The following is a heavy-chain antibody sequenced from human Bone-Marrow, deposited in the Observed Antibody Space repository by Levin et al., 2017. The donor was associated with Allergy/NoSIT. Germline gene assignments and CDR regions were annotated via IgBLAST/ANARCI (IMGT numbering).Heavy chain of an antibody. V-gene: IGHV3-30*04. CDR2: ISYDGTNS. Sequence: PGGSLRLSCVASGFTFSNYAMHWVRQAQGLEWVAVISYDGTNSHYADSVKGRFTISRDNFKNTLYLQMNSLRAEDAAVYYCARESGIGASRTYYFDSWGQGTLVAVSS. J-gene: IGHJ4*02. CDR1: GFTFSNYA. D-gene: IGHD6-13*01. CDR3: ARESGIGASRTYYFDS.